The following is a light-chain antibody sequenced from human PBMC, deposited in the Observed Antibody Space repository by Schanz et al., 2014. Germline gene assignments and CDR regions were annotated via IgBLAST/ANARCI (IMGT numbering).Light chain of an antibody. CDR3: QQYVESPGT. V-gene: IGKV3-11*01. Sequence: EIVLTQSPATLSLSPGERATLSCRASQSVSSYLAWYQQKPGQAPRLLISDASNRATGTPARFSGSGSGTDFTLTINRLEAEDFAVYYCQQYVESPGTFGQGTRLEI. CDR1: QSVSSY. CDR2: DAS. J-gene: IGKJ1*01.